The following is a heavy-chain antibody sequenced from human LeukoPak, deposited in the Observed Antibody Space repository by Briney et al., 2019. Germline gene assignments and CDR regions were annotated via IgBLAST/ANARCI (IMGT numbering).Heavy chain of an antibody. Sequence: GGSLRLSCAASGLTFSNYAMTWVRQAPGKGLEWVSGISDNGGSAYYTDSVKGRFTISRDNAQKSLYLQMKSLRAEDTAVYYCARISVHYGDLFDCWGQGTLVTVSS. CDR2: ISDNGGSA. CDR1: GLTFSNYA. D-gene: IGHD4-17*01. CDR3: ARISVHYGDLFDC. J-gene: IGHJ4*02. V-gene: IGHV3-23*01.